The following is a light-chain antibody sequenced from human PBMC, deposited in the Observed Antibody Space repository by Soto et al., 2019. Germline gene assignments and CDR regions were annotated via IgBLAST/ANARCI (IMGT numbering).Light chain of an antibody. CDR1: QSISTW. CDR2: GAS. V-gene: IGKV1-12*01. J-gene: IGKJ4*01. Sequence: DIQMTQSPSSVSASVGGKVTITCRASQSISTWLSWYQQKPGKAPKLRIYGASNLQSGVPSRFSGSCSVTIFALTISNLQPVDFATYYCQHAKNFPLTFGGGTKVEI. CDR3: QHAKNFPLT.